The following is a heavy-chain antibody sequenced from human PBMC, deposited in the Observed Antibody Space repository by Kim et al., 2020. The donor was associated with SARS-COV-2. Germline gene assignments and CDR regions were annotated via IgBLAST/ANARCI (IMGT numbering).Heavy chain of an antibody. V-gene: IGHV1-8*01. CDR1: GYTFTSYD. D-gene: IGHD3-22*01. CDR2: MNPNSGNT. CDR3: ARGRKRYSVTSGYLVAH. Sequence: ASVKVSCKASGYTFTSYDINWVRQATGQGLEWMGWMNPNSGNTGYAQRFQGRVTMTRSTYKSTAYMELSGLTSEDTAVYYCARGRKRYSVTSGYLVAHWGQGSLVLVSS. J-gene: IGHJ1*01.